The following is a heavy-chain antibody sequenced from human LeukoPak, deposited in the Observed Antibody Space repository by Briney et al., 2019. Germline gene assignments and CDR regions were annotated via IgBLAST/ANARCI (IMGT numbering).Heavy chain of an antibody. V-gene: IGHV4-59*08. J-gene: IGHJ4*02. D-gene: IGHD1/OR15-1a*01. CDR2: IFYSGSA. CDR1: GGSITTDY. CDR3: AGQGTSGFYYFDY. Sequence: SETLSLTSTVSGGSITTDYWGWIRQPPGKGLEWIGYIFYSGSAHYNPSLESRLTISLDTSRNQLSLRLTSVTAADTAVYYCAGQGTSGFYYFDYWGLGTLVTVSS.